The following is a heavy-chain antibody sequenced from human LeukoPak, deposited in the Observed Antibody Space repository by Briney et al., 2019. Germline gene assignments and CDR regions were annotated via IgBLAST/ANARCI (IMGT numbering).Heavy chain of an antibody. D-gene: IGHD2/OR15-2a*01. CDR1: GFTFSSFA. J-gene: IGHJ4*02. CDR2: ISRNGGST. V-gene: IGHV3-64D*09. CDR3: VKDLRSDFMGVLSRYLSY. Sequence: GGSLRLSCSASGFTFSSFAMHWVRQAPGKGLEYVAAISRNGGSTYYADSVKGRFTISRDNSKNTLYLQMSSLRAEGTAVYLCVKDLRSDFMGVLSRYLSYWGQGTLVTVSS.